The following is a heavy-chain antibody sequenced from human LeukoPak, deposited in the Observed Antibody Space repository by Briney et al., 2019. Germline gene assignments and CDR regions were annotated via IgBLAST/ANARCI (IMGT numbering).Heavy chain of an antibody. CDR2: INHSGST. D-gene: IGHD1-1*01. CDR1: GGSFSGYY. Sequence: SETLSLTCAVYGGSFSGYYWSWIRQPPGKGLEWIGEINHSGSTNYNPSLKSRVTISVDTSKNQFSLKLSSVTAADTAVYYCARTAWSAPFDSWGQETLVTVSS. V-gene: IGHV4-34*01. J-gene: IGHJ4*02. CDR3: ARTAWSAPFDS.